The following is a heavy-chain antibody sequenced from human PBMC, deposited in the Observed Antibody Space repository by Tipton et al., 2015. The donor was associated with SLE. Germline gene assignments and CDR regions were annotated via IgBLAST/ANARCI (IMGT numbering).Heavy chain of an antibody. CDR1: GGSISSGSYY. CDR3: ARVEMATIKD. Sequence: TLSLTCTVSGGSISSGSYYWSWIRQPAGKGLEWIGYIYTSGSTNYNPSLKSRVTISVDTSKNQFSLKLSSVTAADTAVYYCARVEMATIKDWGQGTLVTVSS. D-gene: IGHD5-24*01. J-gene: IGHJ4*02. V-gene: IGHV4-61*09. CDR2: IYTSGST.